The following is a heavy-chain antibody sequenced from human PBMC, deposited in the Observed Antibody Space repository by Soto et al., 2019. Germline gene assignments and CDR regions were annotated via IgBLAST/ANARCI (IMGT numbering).Heavy chain of an antibody. D-gene: IGHD3-10*01. J-gene: IGHJ1*01. Sequence: EVQLVESGGGLVKPGGSLTLSCAASGFTFSTYTMNWVRQAPGKGLEWVSAISTTSYYIYYADSVKGRFTISRDNAKTSLFLRMNSLTAEDTAVYYCARDAGDYHGAGYFHYWGQGTLVTVSS. CDR3: ARDAGDYHGAGYFHY. V-gene: IGHV3-21*01. CDR2: ISTTSYYI. CDR1: GFTFSTYT.